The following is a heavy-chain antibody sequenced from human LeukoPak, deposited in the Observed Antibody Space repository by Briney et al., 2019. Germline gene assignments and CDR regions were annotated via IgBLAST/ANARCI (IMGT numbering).Heavy chain of an antibody. CDR2: IYHSGST. Sequence: SETLSLTCTVSGGSISSSNWWSWVRQPPGKGLEWIGEIYHSGSTNYNPSLKSRATISVDKSKNQFSLKLSSVTAADTAVYYCARDILDSSGYYRYGNCFDYWGQGTLVTVSS. D-gene: IGHD3-22*01. J-gene: IGHJ4*02. CDR1: GGSISSSNW. V-gene: IGHV4-4*02. CDR3: ARDILDSSGYYRYGNCFDY.